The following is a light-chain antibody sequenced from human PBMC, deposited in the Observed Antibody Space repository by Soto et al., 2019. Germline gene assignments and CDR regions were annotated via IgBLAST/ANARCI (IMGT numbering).Light chain of an antibody. CDR1: QSVSSN. V-gene: IGKV3-15*01. J-gene: IGKJ4*01. CDR2: GAS. CDR3: QQYNNWPPLT. Sequence: IVMTQSPATLSVSPGERATLSCRASQSVSSNLAWYQQKPGQAPRLLIHGASTRATGIPARFSGSGSGTEFTLTISSLQSEDFAVYYCQQYNNWPPLTFGGGTKVDI.